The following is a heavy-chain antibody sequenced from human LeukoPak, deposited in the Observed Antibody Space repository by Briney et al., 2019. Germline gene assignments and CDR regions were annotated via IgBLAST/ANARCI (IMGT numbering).Heavy chain of an antibody. J-gene: IGHJ3*02. Sequence: GASVKVSCKVSGYTLTELSMHWVRQAPGKGLEWMGGFDPEDGETIYAQKFQRRVTMTEDTSTDTAYMELSSLRSEDTAVYYCATLSSGAESDAFDIWGQGTMVTVSS. CDR3: ATLSSGAESDAFDI. CDR2: FDPEDGET. D-gene: IGHD3-3*01. CDR1: GYTLTELS. V-gene: IGHV1-24*01.